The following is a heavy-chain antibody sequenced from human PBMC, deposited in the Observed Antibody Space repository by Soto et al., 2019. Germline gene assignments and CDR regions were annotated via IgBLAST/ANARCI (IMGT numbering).Heavy chain of an antibody. CDR3: AKYYHDSSGYYSDYDYAIDV. CDR1: GGSFSSYA. V-gene: IGHV1-69*13. CDR2: IIPIFGTA. J-gene: IGHJ6*02. D-gene: IGHD3-22*01. Sequence: SLQRSCKGAGGSFSSYASRWLRPARRPGLEWMGLIIPIFGTANYVQKFQGRVTITADESTSTAYMELSSLRSEDTAAYYCAKYYHDSSGYYSDYDYAIDVWGQETPVTVSS.